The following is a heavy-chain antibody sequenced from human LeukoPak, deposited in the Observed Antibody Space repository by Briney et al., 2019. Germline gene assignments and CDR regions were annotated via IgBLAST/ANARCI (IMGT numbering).Heavy chain of an antibody. CDR3: ARSRGHDSSGYRLL. CDR1: GYTFTSYG. Sequence: ASVKVSCKASGYTFTSYGISWVRQAPGQGLEWMGWISAYNGNTDYAQKVQGRVTMTTDTSTSTAYMELRSLRSDDTAVYYCARSRGHDSSGYRLLWGQGTLVTVSS. D-gene: IGHD3-22*01. V-gene: IGHV1-18*01. CDR2: ISAYNGNT. J-gene: IGHJ4*02.